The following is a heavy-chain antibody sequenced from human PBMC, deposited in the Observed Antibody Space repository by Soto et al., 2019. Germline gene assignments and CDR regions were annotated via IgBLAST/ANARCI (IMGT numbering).Heavy chain of an antibody. V-gene: IGHV3-21*01. J-gene: IGHJ4*02. Sequence: EXLKISYESSGFXYSRVSLNWVRQVQGKGLEWVASIISASSETWYADSVKCRFIISRDNAQNSLFLQMNTLRPEDSAIYYCARVDYWGPGTQVTVSS. CDR2: IISASSET. CDR1: GFXYSRVS. CDR3: ARVDY.